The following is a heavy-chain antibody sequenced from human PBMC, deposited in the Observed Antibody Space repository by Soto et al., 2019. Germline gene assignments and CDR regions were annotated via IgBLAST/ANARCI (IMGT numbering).Heavy chain of an antibody. CDR3: AKESYYDTSGYFPFDY. D-gene: IGHD3-22*01. Sequence: LRLSCAASGFTFSSYALSWVRQAPGKGLEWVSSISGSGNSPYYADSVKGRFTISRDNGKKTLYLQMNSLRAEDTAAYYCAKESYYDTSGYFPFDYWGQGTPVTVSS. CDR2: ISGSGNSP. J-gene: IGHJ4*02. V-gene: IGHV3-23*01. CDR1: GFTFSSYA.